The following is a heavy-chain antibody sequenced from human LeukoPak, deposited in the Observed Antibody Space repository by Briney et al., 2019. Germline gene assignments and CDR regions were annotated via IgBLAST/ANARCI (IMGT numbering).Heavy chain of an antibody. D-gene: IGHD3-10*01. V-gene: IGHV4-34*01. Sequence: SETLSLTCAVYGGSLNDYLWSWIRQPPGQGLEWIGEVGHSGTANYNPSLKSRVTISVDTSKNQFSLKLTSVTAADTAVYYCARELISSRAAFDTWGQGTVVTVSS. J-gene: IGHJ3*02. CDR3: ARELISSRAAFDT. CDR1: GGSLNDYL. CDR2: VGHSGTA.